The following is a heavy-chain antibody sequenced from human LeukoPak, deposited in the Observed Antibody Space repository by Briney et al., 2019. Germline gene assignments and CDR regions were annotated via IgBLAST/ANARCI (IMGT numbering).Heavy chain of an antibody. CDR1: GFTFSSYE. CDR2: ISNSDSPI. Sequence: GGSLRLSCAASGFTFSSYEMNWVRQAPGKGLEWVSYISNSDSPIYYADSVKGRFTISRDNAKNSLYLQMNSLRAEDTAVYYCARDLPRYSGNEKVYWGQGTLVTVSS. V-gene: IGHV3-48*03. D-gene: IGHD1-26*01. J-gene: IGHJ4*02. CDR3: ARDLPRYSGNEKVY.